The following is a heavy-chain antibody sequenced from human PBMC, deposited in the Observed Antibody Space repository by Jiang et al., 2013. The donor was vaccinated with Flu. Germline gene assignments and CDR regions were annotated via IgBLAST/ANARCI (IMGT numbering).Heavy chain of an antibody. Sequence: LVESGGGVVQPGRSLRLSCAASGFTFSSYGMHWGPPGLQARGWEWVAVIWYDGSNKYYADSVKGRFTISRDNSKNTLYLQMNSLRAEDTAVYYCARGRDVGATLDPNFDYWGQGTLVTVSS. CDR3: ARGRDVGATLDPNFDY. D-gene: IGHD1-26*01. CDR2: IWYDGSNK. CDR1: GFTFSSYG. V-gene: IGHV3-33*01. J-gene: IGHJ4*02.